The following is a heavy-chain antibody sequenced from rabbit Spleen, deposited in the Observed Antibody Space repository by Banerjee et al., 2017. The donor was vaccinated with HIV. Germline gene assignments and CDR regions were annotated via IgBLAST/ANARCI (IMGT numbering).Heavy chain of an antibody. V-gene: IGHV1S40*01. J-gene: IGHJ6*01. CDR1: GFSFSSSDY. CDR2: IGGGVSSIT. Sequence: QSLEESGGDLVKPGASLTLTCTASGFSFSSSDYMCWVRQAPGKGLEWIACIGGGVSSITYYATWAKGRFTISKTSSTTVTLQMTSLTAADTATYFCARDSGTSFSSYGMDLWGPGTLVTVS. D-gene: IGHD8-1*01. CDR3: ARDSGTSFSSYGMDL.